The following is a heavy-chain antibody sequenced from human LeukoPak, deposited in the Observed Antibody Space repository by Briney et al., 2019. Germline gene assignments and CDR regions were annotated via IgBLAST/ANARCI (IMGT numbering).Heavy chain of an antibody. Sequence: SETLSLTCAVYGGSFSGYYWSWIRQPPGKGLEWIGEINHSGSTNHNPSLKSRVTISVDTSKNQFSLKLSSVTAADTAVYYCARGAPMVRGVRDWYFDLWGRGTLVTVSS. CDR3: ARGAPMVRGVRDWYFDL. CDR2: INHSGST. J-gene: IGHJ2*01. D-gene: IGHD3-10*01. CDR1: GGSFSGYY. V-gene: IGHV4-34*01.